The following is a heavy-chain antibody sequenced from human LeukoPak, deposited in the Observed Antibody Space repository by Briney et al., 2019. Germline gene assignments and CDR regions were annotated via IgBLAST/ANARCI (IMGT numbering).Heavy chain of an antibody. CDR2: ISSSSSYI. V-gene: IGHV3-21*01. CDR3: ARDRGVYSRTLED. Sequence: PGGSLRLSCAASGFTFSSYEMNWVRQAPGKGLEWVSSISSSSSYIYYADSVKGRFTISRDNAKNSVYLQMNSLRAEDTAVYYCARDRGVYSRTLEDWGQGTLVTVSS. CDR1: GFTFSSYE. J-gene: IGHJ4*02. D-gene: IGHD6-13*01.